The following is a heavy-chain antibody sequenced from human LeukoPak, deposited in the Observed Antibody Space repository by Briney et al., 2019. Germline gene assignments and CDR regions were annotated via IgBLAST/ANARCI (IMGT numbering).Heavy chain of an antibody. D-gene: IGHD5-18*01. Sequence: GSLRLSCAASGFTFSSYAMHWVRQAPGGGLEWVAVISYDGSNKHYADSVKGRFTISRDNSKNTLYLQMNSLRAEDTAVYYCARALGRVQLWGILVYWGQGTLVTVSS. V-gene: IGHV3-30-3*01. CDR1: GFTFSSYA. CDR3: ARALGRVQLWGILVY. CDR2: ISYDGSNK. J-gene: IGHJ4*02.